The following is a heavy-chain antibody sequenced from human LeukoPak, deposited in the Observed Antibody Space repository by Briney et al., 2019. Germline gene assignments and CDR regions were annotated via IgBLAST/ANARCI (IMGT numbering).Heavy chain of an antibody. D-gene: IGHD2-2*01. CDR3: ARGEGCSSTSCYASHWFDP. V-gene: IGHV1-2*02. CDR1: GYTFTSYA. CDR2: INPNSGGT. Sequence: ASVKVSCKASGYTFTSYAMHWVRQAPGQRLEWMGWINPNSGGTNYAQKFQGRVTMTRDTSISTAYMELSRLRSDDTAVYYCARGEGCSSTSCYASHWFDPWGQGTLVTVSS. J-gene: IGHJ5*02.